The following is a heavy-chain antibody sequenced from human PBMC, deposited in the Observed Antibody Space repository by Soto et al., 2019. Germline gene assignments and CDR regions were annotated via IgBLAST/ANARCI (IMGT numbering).Heavy chain of an antibody. V-gene: IGHV3-30*18. CDR2: ISYDGSNK. CDR1: GFTFSSYG. J-gene: IGHJ6*02. CDR3: AKETGWYVNYYYGMDV. D-gene: IGHD6-13*01. Sequence: QVQLVESGGGVVQPGRSLRLSCAASGFTFSSYGMHWVRQAPGKGLEWVAVISYDGSNKYYADSVKGRFTISRDNSKNTLYLQMNSLRAEDTAVYYCAKETGWYVNYYYGMDVWGQGTTVTVSS.